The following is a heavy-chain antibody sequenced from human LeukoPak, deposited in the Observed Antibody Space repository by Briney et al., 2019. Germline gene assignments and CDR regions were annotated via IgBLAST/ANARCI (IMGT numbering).Heavy chain of an antibody. CDR3: ARERLVLGGNFDY. CDR2: TYYRSKCYD. CDR1: GDSVSSNSAA. Sequence: PSQTLSLTCAISGDSVSSNSAAWSWFRQSPSRGLEWLGRTYYRSKCYDDYAISVKSRITINPDTSKNQFSLHLNSVSPEDTAVYFCARERLVLGGNFDYWGQGTLVTVSS. J-gene: IGHJ4*02. D-gene: IGHD6-19*01. V-gene: IGHV6-1*01.